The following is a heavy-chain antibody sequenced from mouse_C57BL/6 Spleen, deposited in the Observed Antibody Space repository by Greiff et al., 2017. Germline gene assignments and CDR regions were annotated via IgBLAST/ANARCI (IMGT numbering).Heavy chain of an antibody. CDR1: GYTFTSYW. V-gene: IGHV1-55*01. CDR2: IYPGSGST. CDR3: ARSVYSNLDY. J-gene: IGHJ2*01. Sequence: QVQLQQPGAELVKPGASVKMSCKASGYTFTSYWITWVKQRPGQGLEWIGDIYPGSGSTTSNEKFKSKATLTVATSSSTAYMQLSSLTSEDSAVYYCARSVYSNLDYWGQGTTLTVSS. D-gene: IGHD2-5*01.